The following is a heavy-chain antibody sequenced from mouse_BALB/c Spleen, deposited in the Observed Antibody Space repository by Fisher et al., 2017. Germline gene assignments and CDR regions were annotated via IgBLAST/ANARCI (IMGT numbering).Heavy chain of an antibody. J-gene: IGHJ1*01. CDR3: ARYGSSYGYFDV. D-gene: IGHD1-1*01. V-gene: IGHV5-9*03. Sequence: RFTISRDNAKNNLYLQMSSLRSEDTALYYCARYGSSYGYFDVWGAGTTVTVSS.